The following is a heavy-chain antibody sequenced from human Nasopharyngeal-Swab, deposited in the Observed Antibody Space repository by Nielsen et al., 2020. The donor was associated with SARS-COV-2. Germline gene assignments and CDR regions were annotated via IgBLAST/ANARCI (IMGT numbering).Heavy chain of an antibody. CDR2: INSDGSST. V-gene: IGHV3-74*01. CDR3: ARSSGWYDILTGYYYYYGTDV. CDR1: GFTFSSYW. D-gene: IGHD3-9*01. Sequence: GGSLRLSCAASGFTFSSYWMHWVRQAPGKGLVWVSRINSDGSSTSYADSVKGRFTISRDNAKNTLYLQMNSLRAEDTAVYYCARSSGWYDILTGYYYYYGTDVWGQGTTVTVSS. J-gene: IGHJ6*02.